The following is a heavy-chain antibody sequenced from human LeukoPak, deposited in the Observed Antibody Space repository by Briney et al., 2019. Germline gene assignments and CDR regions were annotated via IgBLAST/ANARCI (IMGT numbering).Heavy chain of an antibody. Sequence: GGSLRLSCAASGFTFSSYAMHWVRQAPGKGLEWVAVISYDGTNKYYADSVKGRFNISRDNSKNTLYLQMNSLRAEDTAVYYCARSNDYDIHYFDYWGQGTLVTVSS. D-gene: IGHD3-9*01. CDR1: GFTFSSYA. J-gene: IGHJ4*02. CDR3: ARSNDYDIHYFDY. V-gene: IGHV3-30*03. CDR2: ISYDGTNK.